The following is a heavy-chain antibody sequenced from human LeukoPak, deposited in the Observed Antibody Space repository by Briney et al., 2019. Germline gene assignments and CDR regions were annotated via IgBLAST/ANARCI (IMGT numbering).Heavy chain of an antibody. Sequence: PGGSLRLSCAASGFTFSSYAMHWVRQAPGKGLEWVAVISYDGSNKYYADSVKGRFTISRDNSKNTLYLQMNSLRAEDTAVYYCARDWYSYGYYYYYMDVWGKGTTVTVSS. CDR1: GFTFSSYA. CDR3: ARDWYSYGYYYYYMDV. J-gene: IGHJ6*03. D-gene: IGHD5-18*01. V-gene: IGHV3-30*04. CDR2: ISYDGSNK.